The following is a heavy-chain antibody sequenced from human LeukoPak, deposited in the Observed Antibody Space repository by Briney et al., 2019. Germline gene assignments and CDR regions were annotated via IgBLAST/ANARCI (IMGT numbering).Heavy chain of an antibody. V-gene: IGHV1-2*02. D-gene: IGHD4-17*01. CDR2: INPSGGST. CDR3: ARGATVTTGDY. CDR1: GYTFTSYY. Sequence: ASVKVSCKASGYTFTSYYMHWVRQAPGQGLEWMGIINPSGGSTNYAQKFQGRVTMTRDTSISTAYMELSRLRSDDTAVYYCARGATVTTGDYWGQGTLVTVSS. J-gene: IGHJ4*02.